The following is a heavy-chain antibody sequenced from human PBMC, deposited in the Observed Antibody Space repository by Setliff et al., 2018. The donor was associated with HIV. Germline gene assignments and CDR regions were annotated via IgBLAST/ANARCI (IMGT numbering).Heavy chain of an antibody. J-gene: IGHJ4*02. D-gene: IGHD3-22*01. V-gene: IGHV4-39*01. CDR2: IFNSGST. CDR3: ARHDSYDNGGYYNLYYFYS. CDR1: DSYDSISSTNYY. Sequence: LSLTCTVSDSYDSISSTNYYWGWIRQPPGKGLEWIGSIFNSGSTSYAPSLQSRVTISIDKARDQFSLMLSSVTAADTAVYFCARHDSYDNGGYYNLYYFYSWGPGTLVTVSS.